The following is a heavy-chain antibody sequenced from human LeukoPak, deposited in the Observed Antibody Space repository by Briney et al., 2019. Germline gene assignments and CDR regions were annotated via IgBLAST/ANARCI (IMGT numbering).Heavy chain of an antibody. D-gene: IGHD3-10*01. J-gene: IGHJ4*02. CDR1: GGTFSSYA. CDR2: IIPIFGTA. CDR3: AIPGDYYGSGSYYNDNDY. V-gene: IGHV1-69*05. Sequence: SVKVSCKASGGTFSSYAISWVLQAPGQGLEWMGGIIPIFGTANYAQKFQGRVTITTDESTSTAYMELSSLRSEDTAVYYCAIPGDYYGSGSYYNDNDYWGQGTLVTVSS.